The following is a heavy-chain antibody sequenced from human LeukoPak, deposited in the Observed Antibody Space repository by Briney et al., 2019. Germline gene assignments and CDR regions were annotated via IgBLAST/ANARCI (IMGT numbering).Heavy chain of an antibody. J-gene: IGHJ3*02. CDR1: GFTVSSNY. CDR3: ARAVGVTAIHNAFDI. CDR2: VYSGGGT. V-gene: IGHV3-66*02. Sequence: GGSLRLSCAASGFTVSSNYMSWVRQAPGKGLEWVSVVYSGGGTDYADSVKGRFTISRDNSKNTLYLQMNSLRAEDTAVYYCARAVGVTAIHNAFDIWGQGTMVTVSS. D-gene: IGHD2-21*02.